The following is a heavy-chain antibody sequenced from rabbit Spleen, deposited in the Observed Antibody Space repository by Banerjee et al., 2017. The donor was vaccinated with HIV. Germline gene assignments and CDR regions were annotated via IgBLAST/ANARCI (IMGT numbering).Heavy chain of an antibody. Sequence: QQQLQESGGDLVKPEGSLTLTCTGSGFSFSDGYVMCWVRQAPGKGLEWIACINTFTGTTVYATWAKGRFTISSHNAQNTLYLQLNSLTAADTATYFCVREVAGKFNLWGPGTLVTVS. CDR2: INTFTGTT. CDR3: VREVAGKFNL. CDR1: GFSFSDGYV. D-gene: IGHD4-1*01. J-gene: IGHJ4*01. V-gene: IGHV1S45*01.